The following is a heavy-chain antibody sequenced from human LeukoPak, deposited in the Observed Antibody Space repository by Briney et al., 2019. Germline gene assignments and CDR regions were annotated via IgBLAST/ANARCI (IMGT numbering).Heavy chain of an antibody. D-gene: IGHD5-24*01. J-gene: IGHJ4*02. CDR2: IKKDGSVK. Sequence: GGSLRLSCAASGFSFDIYWMTWVRQAPGKGLEWVGNIKKDGSVKQYADAVRGRFTVSRDNAENSLYLQMNSLRAVDTAVYFCARGEEKATITALDSWGQGTLVTVSS. CDR1: GFSFDIYW. V-gene: IGHV3-7*01. CDR3: ARGEEKATITALDS.